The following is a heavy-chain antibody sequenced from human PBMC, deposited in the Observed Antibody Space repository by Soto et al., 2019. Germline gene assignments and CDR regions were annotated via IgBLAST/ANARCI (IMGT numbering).Heavy chain of an antibody. CDR3: AREIGRYCTNGVCNNWFDP. CDR2: IIPILGIA. J-gene: IGHJ5*02. CDR1: GGTFSSYT. V-gene: IGHV1-69*04. Sequence: GASVKVSCKASGGTFSSYTISWVRQAPGQGLEWMGRIIPILGIANYAQKFQGRVTITADKSTSTAYMELSSLRSKDTAVYYCAREIGRYCTNGVCNNWFDPWGQGTLVTVSS. D-gene: IGHD2-8*01.